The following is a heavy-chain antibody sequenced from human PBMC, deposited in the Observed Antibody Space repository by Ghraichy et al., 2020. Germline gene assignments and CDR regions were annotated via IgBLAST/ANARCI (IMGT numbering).Heavy chain of an antibody. CDR1: GFIFTSYT. D-gene: IGHD3-3*01. J-gene: IGHJ4*02. Sequence: GGSLRLSCAASGFIFTSYTMNWVRQAPGKGLEWVSSISTSSNYIYYADSVKGRFTISRDNARNSQFLQMSSLRAEDTAVYYCARVPLDLWSGALGAYFDYWGQGTLVTVSS. CDR3: ARVPLDLWSGALGAYFDY. V-gene: IGHV3-21*01. CDR2: ISTSSNYI.